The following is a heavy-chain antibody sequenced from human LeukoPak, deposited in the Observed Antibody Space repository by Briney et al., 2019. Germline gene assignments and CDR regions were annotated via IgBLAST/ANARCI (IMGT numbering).Heavy chain of an antibody. V-gene: IGHV4-4*02. CDR1: GGSISSSNW. CDR2: IYHSGST. CDR3: ARDRPYSSSWYWFDP. J-gene: IGHJ5*02. D-gene: IGHD6-13*01. Sequence: SETLSLTCAVSGGSISSSNWWSWVRQPPGKGLAWIGEIYHSGSTNYNPSLKSRVTISVDKSKNQFSLKLSSVTAADTAVYYCARDRPYSSSWYWFDPWGQGTLVTVSS.